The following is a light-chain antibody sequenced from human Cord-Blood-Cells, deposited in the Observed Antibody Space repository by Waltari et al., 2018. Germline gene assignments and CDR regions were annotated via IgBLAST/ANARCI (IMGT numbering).Light chain of an antibody. Sequence: QSALTQPVSVSGSPGQSITLSCTGTSSHVGGYNFVSWYQQHPGKAPKLVIYDVSQRPSGVSNSFSGSKSGNTASLTISGLQAEDEADYYGSSYTSSSYVFGTGTKVTVL. CDR1: SSHVGGYNF. J-gene: IGLJ1*01. CDR2: DVS. V-gene: IGLV2-14*01. CDR3: SSYTSSSYV.